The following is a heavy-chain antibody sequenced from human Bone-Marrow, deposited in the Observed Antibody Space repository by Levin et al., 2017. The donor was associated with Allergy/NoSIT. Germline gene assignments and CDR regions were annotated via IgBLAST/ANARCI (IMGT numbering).Heavy chain of an antibody. J-gene: IGHJ4*02. CDR3: ARVILGTVFFDY. CDR2: THDSGRT. Sequence: SETLSLTCSVSGGPISSYYWTWIRQPPGKGLEWIGFTHDSGRTNYNPSLKSRLTMSVDTSKNQFSLSLYSVTAADTAVYYCARVILGTVFFDYWGQGILVTVSS. D-gene: IGHD2/OR15-2a*01. V-gene: IGHV4-59*01. CDR1: GGPISSYY.